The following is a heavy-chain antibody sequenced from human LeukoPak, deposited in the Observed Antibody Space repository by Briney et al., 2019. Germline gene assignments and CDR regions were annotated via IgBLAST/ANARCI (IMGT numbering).Heavy chain of an antibody. Sequence: HPGGSLRRSCAASGFTFSSYAMSWVRQAPGEGLGWVLAISGSGGSTYYADSVKGRSTISRDNSKNTLYLQMNSLRAEDTAVYYCAKDLYEVAGTENDAFDIWGQGTMVTVSS. J-gene: IGHJ3*02. D-gene: IGHD6-19*01. CDR2: ISGSGGST. V-gene: IGHV3-23*01. CDR1: GFTFSSYA. CDR3: AKDLYEVAGTENDAFDI.